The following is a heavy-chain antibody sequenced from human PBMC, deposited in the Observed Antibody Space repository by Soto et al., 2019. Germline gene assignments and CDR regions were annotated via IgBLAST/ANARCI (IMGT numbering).Heavy chain of an antibody. CDR1: GGTFSSYA. J-gene: IGHJ5*02. D-gene: IGHD6-6*01. Sequence: SVKVSCKASGGTFSSYAISWVRQAPGQGLEWMGGIIPIFGTANYAQKFQGRVTITADESTSTAYMELGSLRSEDTAVYYCVRGSIAEYNWFDPWGQGTLVTVSS. CDR3: VRGSIAEYNWFDP. V-gene: IGHV1-69*13. CDR2: IIPIFGTA.